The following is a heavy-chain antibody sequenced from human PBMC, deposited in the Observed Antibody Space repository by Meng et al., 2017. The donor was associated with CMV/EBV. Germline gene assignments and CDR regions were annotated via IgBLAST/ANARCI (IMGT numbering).Heavy chain of an antibody. Sequence: ASVKVSCKASGGTFSSYAINWVRQATGQGLEWMGWMNPNSGNTGYAQKFQGRVTITRNTSISTAYMELSSLRSEDTAVYYCARVVVPAAIRAISDFWSGFSGYGMDVWGQGTTVTVSS. CDR1: GGTFSSYA. D-gene: IGHD2-2*02. J-gene: IGHJ6*02. CDR3: ARVVVPAAIRAISDFWSGFSGYGMDV. V-gene: IGHV1-8*03. CDR2: MNPNSGNT.